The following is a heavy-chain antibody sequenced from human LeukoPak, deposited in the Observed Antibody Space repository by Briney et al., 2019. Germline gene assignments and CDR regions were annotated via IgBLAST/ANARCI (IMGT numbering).Heavy chain of an antibody. V-gene: IGHV3-30*18. CDR3: AKVSSSSGWYYFDY. CDR2: ISYDGSNK. D-gene: IGHD6-19*01. CDR1: GFTFSSYG. J-gene: IGHJ4*02. Sequence: GGSLRLSCAASGFTFSSYGMHWVRQAPGKGLGWVAVISYDGSNKYYADSVKGRFTISRDNSKNTLYLQMNSLRAEDTAVYYCAKVSSSSGWYYFDYWGQGTLVTVSS.